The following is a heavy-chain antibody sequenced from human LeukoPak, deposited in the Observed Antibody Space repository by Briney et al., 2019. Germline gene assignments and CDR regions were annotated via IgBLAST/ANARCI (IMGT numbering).Heavy chain of an antibody. CDR3: AREGDYDYVWGSYRYNDAFDI. Sequence: SETLSLTCTVSGYSISSGYYWGWIRQPPGKGLEWIGSIYHSGSTYYNPSLKSRVTISVDTSENQFSLKLSSVTAADTAVYYCAREGDYDYVWGSYRYNDAFDIWGQGTMVTVSS. J-gene: IGHJ3*02. CDR1: GYSISSGYY. CDR2: IYHSGST. V-gene: IGHV4-38-2*02. D-gene: IGHD3-16*02.